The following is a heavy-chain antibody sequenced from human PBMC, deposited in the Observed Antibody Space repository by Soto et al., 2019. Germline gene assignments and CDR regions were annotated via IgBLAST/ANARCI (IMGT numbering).Heavy chain of an antibody. J-gene: IGHJ5*02. Sequence: SETLSLTCTVSGGSISSYYWSWIRQPPGKGLEWIGYIYYSGSTNYNPSLKSRVTISVDTSKNQFSLKLSSVTAADTAVYYCARLVAVAHATPVWFDPWGHGSLVTVSS. CDR1: GGSISSYY. V-gene: IGHV4-59*01. CDR2: IYYSGST. D-gene: IGHD6-19*01. CDR3: ARLVAVAHATPVWFDP.